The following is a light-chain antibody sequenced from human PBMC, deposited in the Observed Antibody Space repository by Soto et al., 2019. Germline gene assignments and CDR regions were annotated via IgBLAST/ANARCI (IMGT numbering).Light chain of an antibody. J-gene: IGKJ5*01. CDR2: GAS. CDR1: QGISNY. CDR3: LQHNSYPPT. Sequence: DIQMTQSPSAMSASVGDXVTISCRASQGISNYLAWFQQKPGKVPKSMIYGASSLQSGVPSRFSGTGSGTECALTISSLQPEDVATYYCLQHNSYPPTFCQGTRLEIK. V-gene: IGKV1-17*03.